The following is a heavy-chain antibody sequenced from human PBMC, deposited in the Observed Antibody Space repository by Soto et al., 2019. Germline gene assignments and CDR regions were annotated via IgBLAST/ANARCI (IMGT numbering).Heavy chain of an antibody. J-gene: IGHJ5*02. D-gene: IGHD4-17*01. V-gene: IGHV3-49*04. CDR3: TSFYGDYVSDWFDP. CDR2: IRSKAYGGTT. CDR1: GFTFGDCA. Sequence: GGSLRLSCTASGFTFGDCAMSWVRQAPGKGLEWVGFIRSKAYGGTTEYAASVKGRFTISRDDSKSIAYLQMNSLKTEDTAVYYCTSFYGDYVSDWFDPWGQGTLVTVSS.